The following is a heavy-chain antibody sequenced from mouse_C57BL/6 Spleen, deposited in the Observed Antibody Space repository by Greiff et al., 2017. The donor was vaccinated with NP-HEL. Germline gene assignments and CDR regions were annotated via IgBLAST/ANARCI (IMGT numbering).Heavy chain of an antibody. D-gene: IGHD1-1*01. J-gene: IGHJ4*01. V-gene: IGHV7-3*01. CDR2: IRNKANGYTT. CDR1: GFTFTDYY. CDR3: ARYPLLPYYAMDY. Sequence: EVMLVESGGGLVQPGGSLSLSCAASGFTFTDYYMSWVRQPPGKALEWLGFIRNKANGYTTEYSASVKGRFTISRDNSQSILYLQMNALRAEDSATYYCARYPLLPYYAMDYWGQGTSVTVSS.